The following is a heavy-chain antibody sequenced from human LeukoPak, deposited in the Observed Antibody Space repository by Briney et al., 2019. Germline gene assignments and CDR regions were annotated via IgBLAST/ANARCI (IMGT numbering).Heavy chain of an antibody. Sequence: SETLSLTCTVSGGSISSYYWSWIRQPPGKGLEWIGYIYYSGSTYYNPSLKSRVTISVDTSKNQFSLKLSSVTAADTAVYYCASCVVVVPVLYYYGMDVWGQGTTVTVSS. CDR2: IYYSGST. D-gene: IGHD2-2*01. CDR3: ASCVVVVPVLYYYGMDV. CDR1: GGSISSYY. V-gene: IGHV4-59*08. J-gene: IGHJ6*02.